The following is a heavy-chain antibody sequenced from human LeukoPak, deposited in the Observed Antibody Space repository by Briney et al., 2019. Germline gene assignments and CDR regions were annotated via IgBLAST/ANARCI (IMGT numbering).Heavy chain of an antibody. CDR3: AKGGDSSGYYP. V-gene: IGHV3-23*01. J-gene: IGHJ5*02. D-gene: IGHD3-22*01. Sequence: GGSLRLSCAASGFTFSTYGMSWVRQAPGKGLEWVSGISASGGSIYYADSVKGRFTISRDNSKNRLYLQMNSLRAEDTAVYFCAKGGDSSGYYPWGQGTLVTVS. CDR2: ISASGGSI. CDR1: GFTFSTYG.